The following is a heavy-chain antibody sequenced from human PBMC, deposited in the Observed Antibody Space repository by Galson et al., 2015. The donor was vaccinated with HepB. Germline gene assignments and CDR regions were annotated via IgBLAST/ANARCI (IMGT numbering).Heavy chain of an antibody. CDR3: ARPGLKDAFDI. CDR2: IYPGDSDT. D-gene: IGHD3/OR15-3a*01. J-gene: IGHJ3*02. CDR1: GYNFAGYW. V-gene: IGHV5-51*01. Sequence: QSGAEVKKPGESLKISCAGSGYNFAGYWIGWVRQMPGKGLECLGIIYPGDSDTRYGPSFQGQVTISADKSISTAYLQWSSLEASDTAMYYCARPGLKDAFDIWGQGTMVTVSS.